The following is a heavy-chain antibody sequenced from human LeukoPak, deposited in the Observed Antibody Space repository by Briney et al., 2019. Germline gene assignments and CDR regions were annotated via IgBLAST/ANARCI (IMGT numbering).Heavy chain of an antibody. Sequence: GGSLRLSCAVSGFTLSSYDMHWVRQAPGKGLEWAAMMSYDGSKKYYADSVKGRFTISRDKSKNTLYLQMTSLRPEDTAVYYCARAPDDWFDPWGQGTLVTVSS. CDR3: ARAPDDWFDP. J-gene: IGHJ5*02. V-gene: IGHV3-30*14. CDR1: GFTLSSYD. CDR2: MSYDGSKK.